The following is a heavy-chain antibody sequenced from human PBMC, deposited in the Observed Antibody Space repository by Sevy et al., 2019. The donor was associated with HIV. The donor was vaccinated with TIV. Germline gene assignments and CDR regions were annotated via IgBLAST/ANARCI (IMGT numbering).Heavy chain of an antibody. D-gene: IGHD2-8*01. J-gene: IGHJ4*02. CDR3: AREGCTKPHDY. CDR1: GFTFSKYS. CDR2: LSFGCGEI. V-gene: IGHV3-23*01. Sequence: GGFLRLSCAASGFTFSKYSMSWVRQPPGKGLEWVSNLSFGCGEINYADSVKGRFTISRDNSKSSVYLQMNNLRPEDTAVYYCAREGCTKPHDYWGQGTLVTVSS.